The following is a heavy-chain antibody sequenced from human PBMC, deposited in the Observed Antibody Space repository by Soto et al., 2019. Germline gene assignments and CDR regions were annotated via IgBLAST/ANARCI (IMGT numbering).Heavy chain of an antibody. CDR1: GFTFSSDG. D-gene: IGHD6-13*01. V-gene: IGHV3-33*01. J-gene: IGHJ6*02. CDR2: IWYDGSNK. Sequence: QVQLVESGGGVVQPGRSLRLSCAASGFTFSSDGMHWVRQAPGKGLEWVAVIWYDGSNKYYADSVKGRFTISRDNSKNTLYLQMNSLRAEDKAVYYCARDPAASGTRYYYYSGMDVWGQGTTVTVSS. CDR3: ARDPAASGTRYYYYSGMDV.